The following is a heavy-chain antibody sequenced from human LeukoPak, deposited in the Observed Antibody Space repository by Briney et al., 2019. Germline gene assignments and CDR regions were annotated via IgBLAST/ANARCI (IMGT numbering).Heavy chain of an antibody. CDR2: INTNTGNP. CDR1: GYTFTSYA. J-gene: IGHJ4*02. CDR3: ATYSSGMAYDYFDY. D-gene: IGHD3-10*01. V-gene: IGHV7-4-1*02. Sequence: ASVKVSCKASGYTFTSYAMNWVRQAPGQGLEWMGWINTNTGNPTYAQGFTGRFVFSLDTSVSTAYLQISSLKAEDTAVYYCATYSSGMAYDYFDYWGQGTLVTVSS.